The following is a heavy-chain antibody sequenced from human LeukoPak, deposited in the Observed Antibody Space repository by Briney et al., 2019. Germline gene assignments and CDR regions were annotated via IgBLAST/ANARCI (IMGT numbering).Heavy chain of an antibody. V-gene: IGHV3-30*18. Sequence: PGGSLRLSCAASGFPFSSYGMAWVRQAPGKGLEWMAVISNDGTRKYYADSVKGRFTISRDNSKNTLYLQMNNLRVEDMAVYYCAKDLTELTLALNCWGQGTLVTVSS. CDR1: GFPFSSYG. CDR2: ISNDGTRK. CDR3: AKDLTELTLALNC. J-gene: IGHJ4*02. D-gene: IGHD3-9*01.